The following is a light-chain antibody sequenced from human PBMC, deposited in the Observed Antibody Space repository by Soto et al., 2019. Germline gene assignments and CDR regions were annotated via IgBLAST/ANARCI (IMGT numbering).Light chain of an antibody. CDR1: QAVLYSPNNKNY. CDR2: WAS. Sequence: DIVMTQSPDSLAVSLGERATINCKSSQAVLYSPNNKNYLAWYQQKPGQPPKMLIYWASTRESGVPDRFSGSGSGTDFTLPISSLQAEDVAVYYCQHYLSSPITVGQGTRLEIK. V-gene: IGKV4-1*01. J-gene: IGKJ5*01. CDR3: QHYLSSPIT.